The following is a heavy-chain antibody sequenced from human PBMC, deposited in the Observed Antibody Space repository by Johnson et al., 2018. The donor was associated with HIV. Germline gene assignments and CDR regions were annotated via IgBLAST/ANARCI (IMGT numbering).Heavy chain of an antibody. CDR2: IKSKTDGGTT. Sequence: VQLVESGVGVVRPGGSLRLSCAASGFTFDDYGMSWVRQAPGKGLELVARIKSKTDGGTTDFAAPVKGRFTISRDDSKNTLYLQMNSLNTEDTAVYYCTIYCSGGSCYPWAFDIWGQGTMVTVSS. J-gene: IGHJ3*02. D-gene: IGHD2-15*01. CDR3: TIYCSGGSCYPWAFDI. CDR1: GFTFDDYG. V-gene: IGHV3-15*01.